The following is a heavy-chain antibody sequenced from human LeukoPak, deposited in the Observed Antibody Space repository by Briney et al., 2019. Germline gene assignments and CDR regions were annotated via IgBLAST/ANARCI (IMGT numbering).Heavy chain of an antibody. Sequence: GGSLRLSCAASGFIFNDYAMHWVRQAPGKGLEWVSGISWNSDIIDYADSVKGRFTISRDNAKNSLYLQINSLRAEDTAVYYCARVTWELPRHFDYWGQGTLVTVSS. CDR3: ARVTWELPRHFDY. CDR2: ISWNSDII. V-gene: IGHV3-9*01. CDR1: GFIFNDYA. J-gene: IGHJ4*02. D-gene: IGHD1-26*01.